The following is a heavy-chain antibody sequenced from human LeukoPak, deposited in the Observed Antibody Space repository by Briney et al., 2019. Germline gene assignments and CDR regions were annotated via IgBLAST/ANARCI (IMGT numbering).Heavy chain of an antibody. Sequence: GGSLRLSCAASGFTFDDYAMHWVRQAPGKGLEWVSGISWNSGSIGYADSVKGRFTISRDNAKNSLYLQMNSLRAEDTALYYCARGGDITMVRGVIITKRLGDNWFDPWGQGTLVTVSS. D-gene: IGHD3-10*01. CDR2: ISWNSGSI. CDR3: ARGGDITMVRGVIITKRLGDNWFDP. V-gene: IGHV3-9*01. CDR1: GFTFDDYA. J-gene: IGHJ5*02.